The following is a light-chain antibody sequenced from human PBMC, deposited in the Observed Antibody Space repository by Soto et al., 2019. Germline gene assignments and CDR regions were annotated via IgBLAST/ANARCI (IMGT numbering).Light chain of an antibody. J-gene: IGKJ4*01. CDR1: QNIGIS. CDR2: DAS. V-gene: IGKV3-11*01. Sequence: EIVLTQSPATLSLSPGERATLSCRASQNIGISLAWYQQKPDQTPRLLIYDASNRATGIPARFSGSGSGTDFTLTISSLETDDFALYYCQQRHNWPPLTFGGGTKVEIK. CDR3: QQRHNWPPLT.